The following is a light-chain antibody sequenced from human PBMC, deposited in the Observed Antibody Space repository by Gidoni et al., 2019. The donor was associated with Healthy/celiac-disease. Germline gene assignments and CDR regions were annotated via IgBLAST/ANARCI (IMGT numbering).Light chain of an antibody. Sequence: DIQMTQSPSSLSASVGDRVTITCQASQSISSYLNWYQQKPGKAPKLLIYAASSLQSGVPSRFSGSGSGTDFTLTISSLQPEDFATYYCQQSYSNPRLTFGGGTKVEIK. CDR1: QSISSY. V-gene: IGKV1-39*01. CDR3: QQSYSNPRLT. CDR2: AAS. J-gene: IGKJ4*01.